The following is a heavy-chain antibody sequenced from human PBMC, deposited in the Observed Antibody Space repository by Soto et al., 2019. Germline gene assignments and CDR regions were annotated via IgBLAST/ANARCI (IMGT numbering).Heavy chain of an antibody. CDR3: GKCWGDIWQESAFHV. D-gene: IGHD5-12*01. CDR1: GFSFSSYS. J-gene: IGHJ3*01. Sequence: EVQLLESGGNLIQPGGSLRLSCAASGFSFSSYSMSWVRQAPGKGLEWVSGMSATGGSTYYADYVKGRFIISRDNSRKTLYLQMNSLRADDTAVYYCGKCWGDIWQESAFHVWGLGTMVTVSA. CDR2: MSATGGST. V-gene: IGHV3-23*01.